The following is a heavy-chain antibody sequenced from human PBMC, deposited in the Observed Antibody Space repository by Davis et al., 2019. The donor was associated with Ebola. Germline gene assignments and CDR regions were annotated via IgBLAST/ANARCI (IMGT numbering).Heavy chain of an antibody. V-gene: IGHV1-18*04. CDR3: ARAQFPTTSDH. J-gene: IGHJ4*02. Sequence: ASVKVSCKASGYTFTNYGITWVRQAPGQGLEWMGWINPHNGYTNYAQNVQGRVPMTTDTSTSTAYMEVGILRSDDTAVYYCARAQFPTTSDHWGQGTLVTVSS. CDR2: INPHNGYT. CDR1: GYTFTNYG. D-gene: IGHD1-1*01.